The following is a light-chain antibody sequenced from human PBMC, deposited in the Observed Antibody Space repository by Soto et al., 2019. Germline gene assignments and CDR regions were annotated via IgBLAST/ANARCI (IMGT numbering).Light chain of an antibody. CDR1: QDISNY. CDR2: DAS. V-gene: IGKV1-33*01. J-gene: IGKJ3*01. CDR3: QQYDNRPFT. Sequence: DIQMTQSPSSLSASVGDRVTITCQASQDISNYLNWYQQKPGKAPKLLIYDASNLETGVPSRFSGSGSGTDFTFTISSLQPEDNATYYCQQYDNRPFTFGPGT.